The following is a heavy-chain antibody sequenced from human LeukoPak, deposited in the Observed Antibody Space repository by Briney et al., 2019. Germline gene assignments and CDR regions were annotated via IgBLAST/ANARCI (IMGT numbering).Heavy chain of an antibody. D-gene: IGHD3-9*01. CDR1: GGSISSYY. CDR3: AREVREVYDILTGSGAFDI. Sequence: SETLSLTCTVSGGSISSYYWSWIRQPPGKGLEWIGYIYYSGSTNYNPSLKSRVTISVDTSKNQFSLKLSSVTAADTAVYYCAREVREVYDILTGSGAFDIWGQGTTVTVSS. CDR2: IYYSGST. V-gene: IGHV4-59*01. J-gene: IGHJ3*02.